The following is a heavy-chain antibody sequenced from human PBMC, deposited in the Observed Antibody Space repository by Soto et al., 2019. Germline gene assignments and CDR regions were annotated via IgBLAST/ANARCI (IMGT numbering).Heavy chain of an antibody. Sequence: QLQLQESGPGLVKPSETLSLTCTVSGGSISSNNYYWGWIRQPPGKGLEWIGSIYYSGRTYSNPSLKSRVPISVDTSKNQVSLKLSSVTAADTAVYYCASTPHIVLVPAGMNDYYYNGVDVWGQGTAVTVSS. CDR1: GGSISSNNYY. CDR2: IYYSGRT. J-gene: IGHJ6*02. V-gene: IGHV4-39*01. D-gene: IGHD2-2*01. CDR3: ASTPHIVLVPAGMNDYYYNGVDV.